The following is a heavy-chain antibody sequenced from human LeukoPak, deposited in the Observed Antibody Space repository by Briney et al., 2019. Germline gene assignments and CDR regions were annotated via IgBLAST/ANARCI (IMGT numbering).Heavy chain of an antibody. V-gene: IGHV3-48*01. Sequence: GGSLRLSCSASGFTFSDYSMNWVRQAPGKGLEWISYIGGRGDGISYADSVKGRFIVSRDNAKNSLFLQMNRLRGEDTAIYFCAREIPGRIAADCWGQGTLVTVSS. J-gene: IGHJ4*02. CDR3: AREIPGRIAADC. CDR1: GFTFSDYS. D-gene: IGHD2-15*01. CDR2: IGGRGDGI.